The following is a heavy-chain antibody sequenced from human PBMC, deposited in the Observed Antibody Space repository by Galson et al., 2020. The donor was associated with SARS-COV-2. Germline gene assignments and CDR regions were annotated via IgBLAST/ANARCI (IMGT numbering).Heavy chain of an antibody. CDR2: IYYSGST. V-gene: IGHV4-59*01. J-gene: IGHJ6*02. CDR1: GGSISSYY. D-gene: IGHD4-17*01. Sequence: ASEPLSLTCTVSGGSISSYYWSWIRQPPGKGLEWIGYIYYSGSTNYNPSLKSRVTISVDTSKNQFSLKLSSVTAADTAVYYCARDSDYGDYQLENFHHYYYGMDVWGQGTTVTVSS. CDR3: ARDSDYGDYQLENFHHYYYGMDV.